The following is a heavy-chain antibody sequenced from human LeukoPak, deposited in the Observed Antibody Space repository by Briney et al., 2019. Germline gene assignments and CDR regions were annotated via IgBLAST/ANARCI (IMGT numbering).Heavy chain of an antibody. Sequence: ASQTLSLTCTVSGGSINSGDYYWSWIRQPPGKGLEWIGYIYYSGSTSYNPSLKSRVTISVDTSRNQFSLKLSSVTAADTAMYYCARLPGGYFDYWGQGTLVTVSS. J-gene: IGHJ4*02. V-gene: IGHV4-30-4*01. D-gene: IGHD3-10*01. CDR2: IYYSGST. CDR1: GGSINSGDYY. CDR3: ARLPGGYFDY.